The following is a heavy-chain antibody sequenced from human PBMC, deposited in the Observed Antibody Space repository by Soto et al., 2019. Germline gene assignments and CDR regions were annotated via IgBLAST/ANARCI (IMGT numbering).Heavy chain of an antibody. CDR3: ARGVYGSGNYYTGPSAFDI. D-gene: IGHD3-10*01. Sequence: QVQLEQSGAEGKKPGPSVKVSCKASGGPLSDQGVAWRRQPPGQGLEWMGGTIPVFNTAKYAQKFQGRVTVTADKFTNIAYMELSSLRSEDTAFYFCARGVYGSGNYYTGPSAFDIWGQGTMVIVSS. CDR2: TIPVFNTA. V-gene: IGHV1-69*06. J-gene: IGHJ3*02. CDR1: GGPLSDQG.